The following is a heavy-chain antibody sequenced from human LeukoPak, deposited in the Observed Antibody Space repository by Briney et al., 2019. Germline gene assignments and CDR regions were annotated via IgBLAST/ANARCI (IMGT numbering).Heavy chain of an antibody. J-gene: IGHJ4*02. CDR2: ISYDGANK. CDR3: AKGSSGNYGGRLDY. D-gene: IGHD3-10*01. Sequence: GGSLRLSCAASGFSFSSYALTWVRQAPGKGLEWASTISYDGANKYYADSARGRFTFSRDNSKNTVYLQMNSLGAEDTAVYFCAKGSSGNYGGRLDYWGQGTLVTVSP. V-gene: IGHV3-23*01. CDR1: GFSFSSYA.